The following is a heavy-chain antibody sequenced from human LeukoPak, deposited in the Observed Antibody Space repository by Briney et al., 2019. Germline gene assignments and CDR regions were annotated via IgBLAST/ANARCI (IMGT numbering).Heavy chain of an antibody. V-gene: IGHV4-59*01. Sequence: ASETLSLTCTVSGGSISSYYWSWIQQPPGKGLEWIGYIYYSGSTNYNPSLKSRVTISVDMSKNQFSLKLTSVTAADTAVYYCARDDSNYYDSSGFDYWGQGTLVTVSS. CDR2: IYYSGST. CDR1: GGSISSYY. CDR3: ARDDSNYYDSSGFDY. D-gene: IGHD3-22*01. J-gene: IGHJ4*02.